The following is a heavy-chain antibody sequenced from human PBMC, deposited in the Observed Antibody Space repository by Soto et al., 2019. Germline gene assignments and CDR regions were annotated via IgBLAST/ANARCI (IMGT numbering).Heavy chain of an antibody. CDR3: AREGGQIGYYYYGMDV. CDR2: INPNSGGT. Sequence: ASVKVSCKASGYTFTGYYMHWVRQAPGQGLEWMGWINPNSGGTNYAQKFQGWVTMTRDTSISTAYMELSRLRSDDTAVYYCAREGGQIGYYYYGMDVWGQGTTVTVFS. V-gene: IGHV1-2*04. CDR1: GYTFTGYY. J-gene: IGHJ6*02. D-gene: IGHD3-22*01.